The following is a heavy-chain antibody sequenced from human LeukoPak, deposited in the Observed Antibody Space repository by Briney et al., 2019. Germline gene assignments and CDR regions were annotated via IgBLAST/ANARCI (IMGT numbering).Heavy chain of an antibody. CDR3: AKVLRYYDSSGSYWYFDL. D-gene: IGHD3-22*01. Sequence: GGSLRLSCAASGFTFSSYGMHWVRQAPGKGLEWVAFIRYDGSNKYYADSVKGRFTISRDNSKNTLYLQMNSLRAEDTAVYYCAKVLRYYDSSGSYWYFDLWGRGTLVTVSS. CDR2: IRYDGSNK. V-gene: IGHV3-30*02. CDR1: GFTFSSYG. J-gene: IGHJ2*01.